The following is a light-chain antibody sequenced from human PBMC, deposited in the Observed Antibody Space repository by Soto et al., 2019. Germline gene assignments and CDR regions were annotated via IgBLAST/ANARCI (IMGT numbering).Light chain of an antibody. V-gene: IGLV4-69*01. CDR3: QTWGTGIVV. CDR1: SEHSTYA. J-gene: IGLJ2*01. CDR2: LNSDGSH. Sequence: QPVLTQSPSASASLGASVRLTCTLSSEHSTYAIAWHQQQPEKGPRHLINLNSDGSHNRGDGIPDRFSGSSSGAERYLTISRLQSEDEAAYYCQTWGTGIVVFGGGTKVTVL.